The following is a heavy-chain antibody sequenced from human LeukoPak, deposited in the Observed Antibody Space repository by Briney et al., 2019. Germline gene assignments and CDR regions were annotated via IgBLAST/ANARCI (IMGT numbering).Heavy chain of an antibody. D-gene: IGHD6-6*01. CDR3: ARGHSSPYGY. Sequence: KASETLSLTCAVYGGSFSGYYWSWIRQPPGKGLEWIGEINHSGSTNYNPSLKSRVTISVDTSKNQFSLKLSSVTAADTAVYYCARGHSSPYGYWGQGTLVTVSS. J-gene: IGHJ4*02. CDR1: GGSFSGYY. V-gene: IGHV4-34*01. CDR2: INHSGST.